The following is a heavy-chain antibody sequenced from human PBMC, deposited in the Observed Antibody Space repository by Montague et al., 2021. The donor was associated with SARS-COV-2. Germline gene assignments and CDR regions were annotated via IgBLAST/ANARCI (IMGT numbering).Heavy chain of an antibody. D-gene: IGHD3-22*01. CDR3: ARLRRYFDSSGTPSAFDF. CDR1: GGSITNNIYY. V-gene: IGHV4-39*02. Sequence: SETLSLTRTVSGGSITNNIYYWAWIRQPPGKGLEWIGSIYYTGNTYYNPSLKSRVTISVETSKDHFTLKLSSVTAAETAVYYCARLRRYFDSSGTPSAFDFWGQGTMVTVSS. CDR2: IYYTGNT. J-gene: IGHJ3*01.